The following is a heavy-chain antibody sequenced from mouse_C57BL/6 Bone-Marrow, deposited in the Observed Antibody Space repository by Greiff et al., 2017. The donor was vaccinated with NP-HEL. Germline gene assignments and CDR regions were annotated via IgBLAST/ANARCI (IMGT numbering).Heavy chain of an antibody. CDR2: IDPETGGT. CDR1: SYTFTDYE. V-gene: IGHV1-15*01. CDR3: TQYFDV. Sequence: QVQLKQSGAELVRPGASVTLSCKASSYTFTDYEMHWVKQTPVHGLEWIGAIDPETGGTAYNQKFKGKAILTADKSSSTAYMELRSLTSEDSAVYYCTQYFDVWGTGTTVTVSS. J-gene: IGHJ1*03.